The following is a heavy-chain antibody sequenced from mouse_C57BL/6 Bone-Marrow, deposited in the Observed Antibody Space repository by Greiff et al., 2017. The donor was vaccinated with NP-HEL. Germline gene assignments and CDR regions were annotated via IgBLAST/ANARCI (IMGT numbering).Heavy chain of an antibody. D-gene: IGHD1-1*01. CDR2: IYPRSGNT. Sequence: VQVVESGAELARPGASVKLSCKASGYTFTSYGISWVKQRTGQGLEWIGEIYPRSGNTYYNEKFKGKATLTADKSSSTAYMELRSLTSGDSAVYFCARRRGLLLLRNYFDYWGQGTTLTVSS. J-gene: IGHJ2*01. CDR3: ARRRGLLLLRNYFDY. CDR1: GYTFTSYG. V-gene: IGHV1-81*01.